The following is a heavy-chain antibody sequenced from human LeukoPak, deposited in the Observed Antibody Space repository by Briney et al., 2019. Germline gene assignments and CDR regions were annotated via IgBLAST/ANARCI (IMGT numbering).Heavy chain of an antibody. CDR2: MNPNSGNT. CDR1: GYTFTSYD. Sequence: ASVKVSCKASGYTFTSYDINWVRQATGQGLEWMGWMNPNSGNTGYAQKFQGRVTMTRNTSISTAYMELSSLRSEDTAVYYCAGGLRFLEWFGIDPWGQGTLVTVSS. CDR3: AGGLRFLEWFGIDP. D-gene: IGHD3-3*01. V-gene: IGHV1-8*01. J-gene: IGHJ5*02.